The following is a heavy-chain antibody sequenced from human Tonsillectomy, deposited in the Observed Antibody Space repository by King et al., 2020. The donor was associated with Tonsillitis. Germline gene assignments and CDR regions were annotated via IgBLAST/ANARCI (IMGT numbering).Heavy chain of an antibody. CDR1: GGSISSYY. J-gene: IGHJ6*03. D-gene: IGHD6-19*01. V-gene: IGHV4-59*08. Sequence: VQLQESGPGLVKPSETLSLTCTVSGGSISSYYWSWIRQPPGKGLEWIGYIYYSGSSNYNPSLQSRVTISVDTSKNQFSLKLRSVTAADTAGYYCARHVTSSCWYRDYYMDVWGKGTTVTVSS. CDR2: IYYSGSS. CDR3: ARHVTSSCWYRDYYMDV.